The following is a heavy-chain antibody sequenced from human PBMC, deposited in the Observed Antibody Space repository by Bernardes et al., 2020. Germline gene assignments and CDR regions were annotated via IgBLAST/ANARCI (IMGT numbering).Heavy chain of an antibody. J-gene: IGHJ6*02. CDR2: IYYSGST. D-gene: IGHD2-2*01. CDR3: ARAPAVVVPAAMRGGDYYGMDV. V-gene: IGHV4-61*01. Sequence: SETLSLTCTVSGGSVSSGSYYWSWIRQPPGKGLEWIGYIYYSGSTNYNPSLKSRVTISVDTSKNQFSLKLSSVTAADTAVYYCARAPAVVVPAAMRGGDYYGMDVWGQGTTVTVSS. CDR1: GGSVSSGSYY.